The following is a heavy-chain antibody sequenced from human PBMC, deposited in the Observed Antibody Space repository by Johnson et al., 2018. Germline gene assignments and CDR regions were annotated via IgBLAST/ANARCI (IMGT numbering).Heavy chain of an antibody. CDR1: GGSISRYY. CDR3: AGIHPHKYDTTLHHRAAFDI. V-gene: IGHV4-59*03. CDR2: IYYSGST. D-gene: IGHD2/OR15-2a*01. J-gene: IGHJ3*02. Sequence: QVQLQESGPGLLKPSETLSLTCTVSGGSISRYYWSWIRQSPGRGLEYIAYIYYSGSTNYNPSLRRRVTLSAVTSKHQFPLRLTSVTSADAAVYFCAGIHPHKYDTTLHHRAAFDIWGPGTRVTVSS.